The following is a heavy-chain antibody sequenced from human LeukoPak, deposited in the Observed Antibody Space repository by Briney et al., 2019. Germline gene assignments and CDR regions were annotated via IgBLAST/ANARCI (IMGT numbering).Heavy chain of an antibody. J-gene: IGHJ4*02. CDR1: GGSISSYY. CDR3: ATTESGYDLFFDY. Sequence: SETLSLTCTVSGGSISSYYWSWIRQPPEKGLEWIGYIYYSGSTNYNPSRKSRVTISVDTSKNQFSLKLSSVTAADTAVYYCATTESGYDLFFDYWGQGTLVTVSS. D-gene: IGHD5-12*01. CDR2: IYYSGST. V-gene: IGHV4-59*01.